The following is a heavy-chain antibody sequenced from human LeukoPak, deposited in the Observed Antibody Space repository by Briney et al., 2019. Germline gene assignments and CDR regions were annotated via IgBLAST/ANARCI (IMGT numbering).Heavy chain of an antibody. J-gene: IGHJ4*02. CDR2: IIPIFGTA. V-gene: IGHV1-69*05. Sequence: GASVKVSCKASGYTFTSYGISWVRQAPGQGLEWMGGIIPIFGTANYAQKFQGRVTITTDESTSTAYMELSSLRSEDTAVYYCARAPHPFTVVYFDYWGQGTLVTVSS. CDR3: ARAPHPFTVVYFDY. CDR1: GYTFTSYG. D-gene: IGHD4-23*01.